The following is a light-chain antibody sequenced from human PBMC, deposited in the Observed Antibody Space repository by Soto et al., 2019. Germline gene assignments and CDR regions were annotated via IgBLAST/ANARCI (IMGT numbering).Light chain of an antibody. CDR1: QSVSSN. CDR3: QQRADWPIT. J-gene: IGKJ5*01. V-gene: IGKV3-15*01. Sequence: EVMMTQSPATLSVSPGERATLSCRASQSVSSNLAWYQQKPGQAPRLLIYGASTRATGIPARFSGSGSGTDFTLTISSLEPDDFAVYYCQQRADWPITFGQGTRLEI. CDR2: GAS.